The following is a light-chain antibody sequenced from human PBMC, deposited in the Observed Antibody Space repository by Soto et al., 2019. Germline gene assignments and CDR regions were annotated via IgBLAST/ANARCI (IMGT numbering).Light chain of an antibody. V-gene: IGLV2-14*01. CDR2: DVS. CDR1: SSDVGGYNY. CDR3: SSYTSISVV. J-gene: IGLJ2*01. Sequence: QSVLTQPASVSGSPGQSITISCTGTSSDVGGYNYVSWYQQHPGKAPKLMIYDVSNRPSGVSNRFSGSKSGNTASLTISGLQADDEADYYCSSYTSISVVFGGGTKVTVL.